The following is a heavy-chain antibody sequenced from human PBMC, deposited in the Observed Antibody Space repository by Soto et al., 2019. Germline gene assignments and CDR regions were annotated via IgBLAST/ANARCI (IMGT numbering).Heavy chain of an antibody. CDR1: GFSFSSHG. Sequence: QVQLVESGGGVVQPGRSLRLSCAASGFSFSSHGMHWVRQAPGKGLEWVAVIWYDGSNKYYADSVKGRFIISRDNSKNTLYLQMNSLRAEDTAVYYCARGSSSWLDYWGQGTLVTVSS. CDR2: IWYDGSNK. CDR3: ARGSSSWLDY. V-gene: IGHV3-33*01. D-gene: IGHD6-13*01. J-gene: IGHJ4*02.